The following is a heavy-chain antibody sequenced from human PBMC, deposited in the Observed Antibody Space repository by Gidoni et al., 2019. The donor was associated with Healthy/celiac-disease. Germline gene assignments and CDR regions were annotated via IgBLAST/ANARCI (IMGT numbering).Heavy chain of an antibody. J-gene: IGHJ6*02. V-gene: IGHV4-34*01. CDR1: GGSFSGYY. Sequence: QVQLQQWGAGLLKPSETLSLTCAVYGGSFSGYYWSWIRQPPGKGLEWIGEINHSGSTNYNPSLKRRVTISVDTSKNQFSLKLSSVTAADTAVYYCARADDFWSGYYYYGMDVWGQGTTVTVSS. D-gene: IGHD3-3*01. CDR3: ARADDFWSGYYYYGMDV. CDR2: INHSGST.